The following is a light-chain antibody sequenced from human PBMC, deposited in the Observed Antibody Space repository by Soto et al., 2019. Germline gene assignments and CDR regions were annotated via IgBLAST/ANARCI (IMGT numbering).Light chain of an antibody. Sequence: DILRTHSPDSLAVSLGERATINCKSSQTVSHSSNNKKYLAWYQQKPGQPPKLLIYWASTRYSGVPDRFSGSGSGTDFTLTISSLRAEDVAVYYCQQYYSAPWTFGQGTKVDI. V-gene: IGKV4-1*01. CDR2: WAS. CDR1: QTVSHSSNNKKY. CDR3: QQYYSAPWT. J-gene: IGKJ1*01.